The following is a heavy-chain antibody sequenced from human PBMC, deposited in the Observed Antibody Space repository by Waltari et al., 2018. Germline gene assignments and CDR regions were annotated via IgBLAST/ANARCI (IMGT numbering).Heavy chain of an antibody. CDR3: ARTRDSSGWQLFDY. CDR1: GGTFSSYA. CDR2: IMPILGIA. V-gene: IGHV1-69*04. D-gene: IGHD6-19*01. Sequence: QVQLVQSGAEVKKPGSSVKVSCKASGGTFSSYAISWVRQAPGQGLEWMGRIMPILGIANYAKKFQGRVTITADKSTSTAYMELSSLRSEDTAVYYCARTRDSSGWQLFDYWGQGTLVTVSS. J-gene: IGHJ4*02.